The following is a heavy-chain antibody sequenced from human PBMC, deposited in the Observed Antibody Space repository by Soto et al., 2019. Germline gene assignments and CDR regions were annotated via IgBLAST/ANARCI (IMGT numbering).Heavy chain of an antibody. CDR1: GFTFSSYG. D-gene: IGHD5-12*01. CDR2: ISYDGSNK. Sequence: GSLRLSCAASGFTFSSYGMHWVRQAPGKGLEWVAVISYDGSNKYYADSVKGRFTISRDNSKNTLYLQMNSLRAEDTAVYYCAKGGYSGYDFDYWGQGNLVTVSS. CDR3: AKGGYSGYDFDY. J-gene: IGHJ4*02. V-gene: IGHV3-30*18.